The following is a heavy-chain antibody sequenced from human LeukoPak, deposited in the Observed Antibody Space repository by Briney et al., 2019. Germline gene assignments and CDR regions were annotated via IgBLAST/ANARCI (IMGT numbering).Heavy chain of an antibody. D-gene: IGHD3-3*01. Sequence: SETLSLTCTVSGGSISGSHWSWIRQPPGKGLEWIGEINHSGSTNYNPSLKSRVTISVDTSKNQFSLKLSSVTAADTAVYYCARGPRLRFLEWLSYDYWGQGTLVTVSS. CDR3: ARGPRLRFLEWLSYDY. J-gene: IGHJ4*02. CDR2: INHSGST. CDR1: GGSISGSH. V-gene: IGHV4-34*01.